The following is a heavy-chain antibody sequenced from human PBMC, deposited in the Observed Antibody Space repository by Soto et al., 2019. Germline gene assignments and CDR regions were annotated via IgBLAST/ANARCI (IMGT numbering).Heavy chain of an antibody. CDR1: GGSISSGGYS. CDR3: ASAGGLGAVAADY. CDR2: IYHCGST. Sequence: QLQLQESGSGLVKPSQTLSLTCAVSGGSISSGGYSWSWIRQPPGKGLEWIGYIYHCGSTYYNASLKSRVTISVDRSKNQFSLKLSSVTAADTAVYYCASAGGLGAVAADYWGQGTLVTVSS. D-gene: IGHD6-19*01. J-gene: IGHJ4*02. V-gene: IGHV4-30-2*01.